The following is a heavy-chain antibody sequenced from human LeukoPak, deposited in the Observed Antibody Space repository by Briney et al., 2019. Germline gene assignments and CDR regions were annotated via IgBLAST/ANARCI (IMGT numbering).Heavy chain of an antibody. J-gene: IGHJ4*02. V-gene: IGHV3-23*01. CDR3: AHGGSPRPYCGGDCYFFQS. CDR1: GFIFNTYG. CDR2: ISGTGHYT. D-gene: IGHD2-21*01. Sequence: PGGSLRLSCAASGFIFNTYGMNWVRQAPGKGLEWVSGISGTGHYTYYADSVKGRFTISRDTSKNTVYLQMNSLRAEDTAVYFCAHGGSPRPYCGGDCYFFQSWGQGTLVTVSS.